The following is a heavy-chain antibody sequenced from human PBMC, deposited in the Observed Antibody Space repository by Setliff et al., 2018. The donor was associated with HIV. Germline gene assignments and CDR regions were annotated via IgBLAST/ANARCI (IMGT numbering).Heavy chain of an antibody. CDR1: GGSISSDVYY. CDR2: IHYTGST. Sequence: SETLSLTCTVSGGSISSDVYYWGWIRQPPGKALEWIGDIHYTGSTHYNMSITSRVTMSVVTSKNQFSLRLNSVTAADTAVYYCARRGEDCSHTSCYAFDVWGQGAMVTVSS. CDR3: ARRGEDCSHTSCYAFDV. J-gene: IGHJ3*01. D-gene: IGHD2-2*01. V-gene: IGHV4-39*01.